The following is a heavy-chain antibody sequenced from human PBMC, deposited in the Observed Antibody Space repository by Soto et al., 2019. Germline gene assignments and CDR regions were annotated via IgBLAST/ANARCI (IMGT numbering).Heavy chain of an antibody. CDR1: GGTFSSYA. Sequence: GASVKVSCKASGGTFSSYAISWVRQAPGQGLEWMGGIIPIFGTANYAQKFQGRVTITADKSTSTAYMELSSLRSEDTAVYYCARSHIGIGMKAGTWFDPWGQGTLVTVSS. CDR2: IIPIFGTA. J-gene: IGHJ5*02. V-gene: IGHV1-69*06. CDR3: ARSHIGIGMKAGTWFDP. D-gene: IGHD6-19*01.